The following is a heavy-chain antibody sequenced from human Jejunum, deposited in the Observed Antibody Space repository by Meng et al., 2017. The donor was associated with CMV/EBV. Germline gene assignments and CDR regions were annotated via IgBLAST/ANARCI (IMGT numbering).Heavy chain of an antibody. CDR3: ARDDCSSTSCYSKNVFDI. Sequence: FSRYAMTWVPQAPGKGLEWVAYIGTSGGTMSYADSVKGRFTISRDNPKNSLYLQMDSLRAEDTAVYYCARDDCSSTSCYSKNVFDIWGQGTMVTVSS. CDR2: IGTSGGTM. V-gene: IGHV3-48*03. CDR1: FSRYA. J-gene: IGHJ3*02. D-gene: IGHD2-2*02.